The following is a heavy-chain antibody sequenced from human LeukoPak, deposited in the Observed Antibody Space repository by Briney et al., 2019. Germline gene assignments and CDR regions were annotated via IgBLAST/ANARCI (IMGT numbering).Heavy chain of an antibody. CDR1: GGSISSYY. V-gene: IGHV4-59*01. CDR3: ARFTGLRNFDY. J-gene: IGHJ4*02. Sequence: SETLSLTCTVSGGSISSYYWSWIRQPPGKGLEWIGYIYYSGSTNYNPSLKSRVTISVDTSKNQFSLKLSSVTAADTAVYYCARFTGLRNFDYWGQGTLVTVSS. CDR2: IYYSGST. D-gene: IGHD5-12*01.